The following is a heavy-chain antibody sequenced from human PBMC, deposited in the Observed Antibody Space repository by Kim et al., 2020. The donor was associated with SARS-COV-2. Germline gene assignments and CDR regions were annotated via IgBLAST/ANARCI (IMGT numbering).Heavy chain of an antibody. CDR3: ARGFGVVPGGPFDY. CDR1: GGSFSGYY. J-gene: IGHJ4*02. CDR2: INHSGST. V-gene: IGHV4-34*01. Sequence: SETLSLTCAVYGGSFSGYYWSWIRQPPGKGLEWIGEINHSGSTNYNPSLKSRVTISVDTSKNQFSLKLSSVTAADTAVYYCARGFGVVPGGPFDYWGQGTLVTVSS. D-gene: IGHD3-3*01.